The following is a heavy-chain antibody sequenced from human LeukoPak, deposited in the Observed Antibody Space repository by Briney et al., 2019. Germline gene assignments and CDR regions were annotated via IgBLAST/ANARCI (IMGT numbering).Heavy chain of an antibody. CDR2: IYSGGST. CDR1: GFTVSSNY. V-gene: IGHV3-53*01. Sequence: PGGSLRLSCAASGFTVSSNYMSWVRQAPGKGLEWVSVIYSGGSTYYADSVKGRFTFSRDNSKNTLYLQMNSLRAEDTAVYYCASSDYYDSSGYPIFDYWGQGTLVTVSS. J-gene: IGHJ4*02. D-gene: IGHD3-22*01. CDR3: ASSDYYDSSGYPIFDY.